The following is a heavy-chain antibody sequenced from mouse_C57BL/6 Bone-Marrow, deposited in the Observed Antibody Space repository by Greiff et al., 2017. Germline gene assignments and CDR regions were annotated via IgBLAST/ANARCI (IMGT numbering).Heavy chain of an antibody. Sequence: QVQLQQPGAELVKPGASVKLSCKASGYTFTSYWMQWVKQRPGQGLEWIGEIDPSDSYTNYNQKFKGKATLTVDTSSSTAYMQLSSLTSEDSAVYYGARPEYDVAWFAYWGQGTLVTVSA. D-gene: IGHD2-4*01. CDR1: GYTFTSYW. V-gene: IGHV1-50*01. CDR2: IDPSDSYT. J-gene: IGHJ3*01. CDR3: ARPEYDVAWFAY.